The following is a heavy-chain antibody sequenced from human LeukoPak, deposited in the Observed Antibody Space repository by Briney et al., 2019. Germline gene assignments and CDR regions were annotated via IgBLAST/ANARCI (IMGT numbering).Heavy chain of an antibody. J-gene: IGHJ4*02. Sequence: SETLSLTCTVSGGSISSYYWSWIRQPPGKGLEWIGYIYHSGSTYYNPSLKSRVTISVDRSKNQFSLKLSSVTAADTAVYYCARGYYYDPYFDYWGQGTLVTVSS. CDR2: IYHSGST. CDR3: ARGYYYDPYFDY. D-gene: IGHD3-22*01. CDR1: GGSISSYY. V-gene: IGHV4-59*12.